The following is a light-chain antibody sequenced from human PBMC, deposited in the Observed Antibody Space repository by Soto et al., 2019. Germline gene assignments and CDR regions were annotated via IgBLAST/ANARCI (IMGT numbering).Light chain of an antibody. J-gene: IGLJ2*01. CDR3: AAWDATLTVL. V-gene: IGLV1-44*01. Sequence: QAVVTQPPSASGAPGQRVTISCSGSSSNIGSNAVHWYQQFPGTAPKLLIYGDNQRPSGVPDRFSGSKSGTSASLAISGLQSEDEADYYCAAWDATLTVLFGGGTKLTVL. CDR2: GDN. CDR1: SSNIGSNA.